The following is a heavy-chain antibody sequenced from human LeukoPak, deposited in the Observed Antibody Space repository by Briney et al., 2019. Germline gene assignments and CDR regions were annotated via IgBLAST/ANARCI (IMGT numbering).Heavy chain of an antibody. Sequence: GESLKISCKGAGYTFTSYWIGWVCQMPGKGLEWMGIFNPGDSDSRYSPSFQGQVTISADKSINTAYLQWSSLKASDTAMYDCARQGAGVSLDYWGQGTLVTVSS. V-gene: IGHV5-51*01. D-gene: IGHD2-8*01. CDR2: FNPGDSDS. CDR3: ARQGAGVSLDY. J-gene: IGHJ4*02. CDR1: GYTFTSYW.